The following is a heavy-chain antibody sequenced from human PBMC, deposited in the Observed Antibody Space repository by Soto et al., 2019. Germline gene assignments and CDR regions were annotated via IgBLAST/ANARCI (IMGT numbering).Heavy chain of an antibody. V-gene: IGHV2-5*02. CDR1: GFSLSTTGVG. D-gene: IGHD1-20*01. CDR3: AHRRGGYNWDDAHFDY. Sequence: QITLKESGPTLVKPTQTLTLTCSFSGFSLSTTGVGVGWIRQPPGKALEWLGFAYWDDDNRYSPSLNSRLTITKDTSGNQVVLTMTNMDPVDTATYFCAHRRGGYNWDDAHFDYWGQGTLVTVSS. CDR2: AYWDDDN. J-gene: IGHJ4*02.